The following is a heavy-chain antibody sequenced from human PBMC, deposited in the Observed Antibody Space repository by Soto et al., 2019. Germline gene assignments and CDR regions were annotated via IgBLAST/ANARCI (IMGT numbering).Heavy chain of an antibody. J-gene: IGHJ6*02. CDR2: ISAYNGNT. Sequence: GASVKVACKVSGYTFTSYGISWVRQAPGQGLEWMGWISAYNGNTNYAQKRQGRVTMTTDTSTSTAYMELRSLSSDDTAVYYCARNRGGQQWLGRRCDYYGMDVWGQGTTVTVSS. D-gene: IGHD6-19*01. CDR3: ARNRGGQQWLGRRCDYYGMDV. V-gene: IGHV1-18*01. CDR1: GYTFTSYG.